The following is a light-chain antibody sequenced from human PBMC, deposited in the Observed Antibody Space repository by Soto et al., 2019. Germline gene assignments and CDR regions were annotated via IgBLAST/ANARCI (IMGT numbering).Light chain of an antibody. CDR3: LQDYNYPLT. Sequence: AIQMTQSPSSLSASVGDRVTITCRASQGIRHYLGWYQQKPGKAPKLLIYAASILQNGVPSRFSGSGSGTDFTLTISSLQPEDFATYYCLQDYNYPLTFGGGTKVEIK. V-gene: IGKV1-6*01. J-gene: IGKJ4*01. CDR2: AAS. CDR1: QGIRHY.